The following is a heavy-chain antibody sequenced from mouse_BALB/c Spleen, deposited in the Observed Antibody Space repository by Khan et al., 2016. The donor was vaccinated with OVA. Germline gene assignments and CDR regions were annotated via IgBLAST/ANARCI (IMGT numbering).Heavy chain of an antibody. CDR3: VDHLTGSFAY. V-gene: IGHV5-6*01. Sequence: EVQRVESGGDLVKPGGSLKLSCAASGITFSSYSMSWVRQTPDKRLEWVESISSGGDYTYYPDSVKGRFTISRDNAKNTLYLQMSDLNSEDTAMYYCVDHLTGSFAYWGQGTLVTVSA. CDR2: ISSGGDYT. CDR1: GITFSSYS. D-gene: IGHD4-1*01. J-gene: IGHJ3*01.